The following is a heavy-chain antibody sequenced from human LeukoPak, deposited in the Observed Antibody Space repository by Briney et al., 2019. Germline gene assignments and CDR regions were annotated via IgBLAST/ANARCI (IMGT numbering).Heavy chain of an antibody. CDR2: IYTSGST. Sequence: PSETLSLTCTVSGGSISSGSYYWSWIRQPAGKGLEWIGRIYTSGSTNYNPSLKSRVTMSVDTSKNQFSLKLSSVTAADTAVYYSALRVLGGYFAFDIWGQGTMVTVSS. V-gene: IGHV4-61*02. CDR1: GGSISSGSYY. J-gene: IGHJ3*02. D-gene: IGHD2-21*01. CDR3: ALRVLGGYFAFDI.